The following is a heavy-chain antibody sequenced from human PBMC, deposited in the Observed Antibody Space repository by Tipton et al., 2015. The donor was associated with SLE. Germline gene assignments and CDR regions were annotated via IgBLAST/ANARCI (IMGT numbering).Heavy chain of an antibody. J-gene: IGHJ4*02. D-gene: IGHD2-2*02. CDR2: ISYDGSNK. Sequence: SLRLSCAASGFTFSSYAMHWVRQAPGKGLEWVAVISYDGSNKYYADSVKGRFTISRDNSKNTLYLQMNSLRAEDTAVYYCADLLGYCSSTSCYKGEIFVYWGQGTLVTVSS. CDR1: GFTFSSYA. V-gene: IGHV3-30-3*01. CDR3: ADLLGYCSSTSCYKGEIFVY.